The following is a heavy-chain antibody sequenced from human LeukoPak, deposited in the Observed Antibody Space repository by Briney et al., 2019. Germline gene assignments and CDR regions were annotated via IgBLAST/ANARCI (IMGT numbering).Heavy chain of an antibody. J-gene: IGHJ4*02. Sequence: SETLSLTCTVSGGSISNYHWSWIRQPAGKGLEWICQIHTSGSTNYNPRLKSRVSMSIDTTDDQVSLTIRSVTAADTAFCYWARGDISSGWCFDFWGQGTLVTVSS. CDR1: GGSISNYH. D-gene: IGHD6-19*01. CDR2: IHTSGST. V-gene: IGHV4-4*07. CDR3: ARGDISSGWCFDF.